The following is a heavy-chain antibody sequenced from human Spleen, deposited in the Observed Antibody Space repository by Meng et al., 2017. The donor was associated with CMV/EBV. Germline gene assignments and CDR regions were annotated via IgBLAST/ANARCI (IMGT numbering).Heavy chain of an antibody. V-gene: IGHV1-2*02. CDR2: INPNGGGT. J-gene: IGHJ5*02. D-gene: IGHD6-6*01. Sequence: SGYTFTGYYMHWVRQAPGQGLEWMGWINPNGGGTKSPQKFPDRVTMTRDTSISTAYMELSRLRSDDTAVYYCARVRDEDSSIGWFDPWGQGTLVTVSS. CDR3: ARVRDEDSSIGWFDP. CDR1: GYTFTGYY.